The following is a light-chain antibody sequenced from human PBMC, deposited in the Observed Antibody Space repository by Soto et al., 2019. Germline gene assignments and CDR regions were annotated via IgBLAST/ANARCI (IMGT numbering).Light chain of an antibody. J-gene: IGKJ5*01. CDR2: DAS. V-gene: IGKV1-33*01. CDR1: QAIKNF. Sequence: DFPMTQSPSSLSASVGDRVTITCRATQAIKNFLNWYQQKPGRAPKLLISDASTLQRGVPSRFSGSGSGSHFTFVISSLQPVDVGTYYCQQSDNLPLTFGQGTRLDIK. CDR3: QQSDNLPLT.